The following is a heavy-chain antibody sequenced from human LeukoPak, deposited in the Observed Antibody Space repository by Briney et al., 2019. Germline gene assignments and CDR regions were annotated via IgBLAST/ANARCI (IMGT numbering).Heavy chain of an antibody. Sequence: PGGSLRLSCAASGFTFSSYAMSWVRQAPGKGLEWVSGISGNGDNTYYADSVKGRFTISRDNSKNTLHVQMNSLRAEDTAVYYCAKGEAPYYYDSSGYFVYFDYWGQGTLVTVSS. V-gene: IGHV3-23*01. D-gene: IGHD3-22*01. J-gene: IGHJ4*02. CDR2: ISGNGDNT. CDR3: AKGEAPYYYDSSGYFVYFDY. CDR1: GFTFSSYA.